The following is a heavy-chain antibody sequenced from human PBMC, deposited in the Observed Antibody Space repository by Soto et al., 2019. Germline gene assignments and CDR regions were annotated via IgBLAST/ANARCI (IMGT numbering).Heavy chain of an antibody. CDR3: ARDGPPESNSRYGPYYYGMDV. Sequence: SETLSLTCTVSGGSISSGGYYWSWIRQHPGKGLEWIGYIYYSGSTYYNPSLKSRVTISVDTSKNQFSLKLSSVTAADTAVYYCARDGPPESNSRYGPYYYGMDVWGQGTTVTVSS. V-gene: IGHV4-31*03. J-gene: IGHJ6*02. D-gene: IGHD1-20*01. CDR2: IYYSGST. CDR1: GGSISSGGYY.